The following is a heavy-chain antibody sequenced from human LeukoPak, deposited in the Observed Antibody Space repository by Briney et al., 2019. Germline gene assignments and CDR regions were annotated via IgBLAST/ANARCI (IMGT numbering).Heavy chain of an antibody. D-gene: IGHD6-19*01. Sequence: SETLSLTCIVSGYSISSGYYWGWIRQPPGKGLEWIGSIYHSGSTYYNPSLKSRVTISVDTSKNQFSLKLSSVTAADTAVYYCARDSIAVARRFNPWGQGTLVTVSS. CDR2: IYHSGST. CDR1: GYSISSGYY. J-gene: IGHJ5*02. V-gene: IGHV4-38-2*02. CDR3: ARDSIAVARRFNP.